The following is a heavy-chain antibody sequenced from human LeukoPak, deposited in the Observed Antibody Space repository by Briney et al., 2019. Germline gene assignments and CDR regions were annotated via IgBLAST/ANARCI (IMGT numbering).Heavy chain of an antibody. J-gene: IGHJ4*02. CDR2: ISSSSSYI. V-gene: IGHV3-21*01. CDR1: GFTFISYS. Sequence: PGGSLRLSCAASGFTFISYSMNWVCQAPGKGLEWVSSISSSSSYIYYADSVKGRFTISRDNAKNSLYLQMNSLRAEDTAVYYCARGGVYSSGWYVDYWGQGTLVTVSS. CDR3: ARGGVYSSGWYVDY. D-gene: IGHD6-19*01.